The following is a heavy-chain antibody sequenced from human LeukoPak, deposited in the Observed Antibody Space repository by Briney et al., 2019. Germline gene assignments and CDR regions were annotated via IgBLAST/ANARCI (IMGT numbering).Heavy chain of an antibody. V-gene: IGHV3-33*01. J-gene: IGHJ6*02. D-gene: IGHD3-22*01. Sequence: GGSLRLSCAASGFTFSSYGMHWVRQAPVEGLEWVAVIWYDGSNKYYADSVKGRFTISRDNSKNTLYLQMNSLRAEDTAVYYCARGFVAITMIVDYYYYGMDVWGQGTTVTVSS. CDR3: ARGFVAITMIVDYYYYGMDV. CDR2: IWYDGSNK. CDR1: GFTFSSYG.